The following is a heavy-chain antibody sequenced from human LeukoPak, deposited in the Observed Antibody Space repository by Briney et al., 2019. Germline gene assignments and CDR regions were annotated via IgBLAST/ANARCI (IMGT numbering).Heavy chain of an antibody. CDR3: AGLRYFDWDYFDY. CDR2: IKQDGSEK. V-gene: IGHV3-7*01. Sequence: PGGSLRLSCAASGFTFSSYWMSWVRQAPGKGLEWVANIKQDGSEKYYVDSVKGRFTISRDNAKNSLYQQMNSLRAEDTAVYYCAGLRYFDWDYFDYWGQGTLVTVSS. J-gene: IGHJ4*02. D-gene: IGHD3-9*01. CDR1: GFTFSSYW.